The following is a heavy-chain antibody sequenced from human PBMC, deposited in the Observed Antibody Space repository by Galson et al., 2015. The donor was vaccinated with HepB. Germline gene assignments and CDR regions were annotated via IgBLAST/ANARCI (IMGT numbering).Heavy chain of an antibody. J-gene: IGHJ4*02. CDR2: INSDGITT. V-gene: IGHV3-74*01. CDR3: TRVAGGSSGYSYFVPEFYFDY. CDR1: GFTFSSYW. D-gene: IGHD3-22*01. Sequence: LRLSCAASGFTFSSYWIHWVRQGPGKGLVWVSRINSDGITTSYAESVKGRFTISRDDAKNTLYLQMNSLRAEDTAVYYCTRVAGGSSGYSYFVPEFYFDYWGQGTLVTVSS.